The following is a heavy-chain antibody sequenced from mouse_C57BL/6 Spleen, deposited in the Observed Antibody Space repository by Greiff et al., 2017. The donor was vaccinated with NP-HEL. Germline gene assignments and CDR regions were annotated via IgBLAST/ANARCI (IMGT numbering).Heavy chain of an antibody. D-gene: IGHD1-1*01. V-gene: IGHV1-69*01. CDR2: IDPSDSYT. J-gene: IGHJ1*03. Sequence: VQLQQSGAELVMPGASVKLSCKASGYTFTSYWMHWVKQRPGQGLEWIGEIDPSDSYTNYNQKFKGKSTLTVDKSSSTAYMQLSSLTSEDSAVYYCARWYYGSSTHWYFDVWGTGTTVTVSS. CDR3: ARWYYGSSTHWYFDV. CDR1: GYTFTSYW.